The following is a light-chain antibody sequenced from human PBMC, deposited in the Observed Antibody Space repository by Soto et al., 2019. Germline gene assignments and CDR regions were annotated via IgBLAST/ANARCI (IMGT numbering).Light chain of an antibody. V-gene: IGLV2-14*03. CDR3: SSYASNRDVL. CDR1: SSDVGGYNY. CDR2: DVS. Sequence: QSVLTQPASVSGSPGQSITISCTGTSSDVGGYNYVSWYQQHPGKAPKLMIYDVSNRPSGVSNRFSGSKSGNTASLTISGLQAEDEADDYCSSYASNRDVLFGGGTKLTVL. J-gene: IGLJ2*01.